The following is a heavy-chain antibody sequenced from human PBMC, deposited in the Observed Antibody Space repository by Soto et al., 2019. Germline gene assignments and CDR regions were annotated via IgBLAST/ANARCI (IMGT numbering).Heavy chain of an antibody. CDR3: ARYRTWLEGAYYYYYGMDV. J-gene: IGHJ6*02. Sequence: EVQLVESGGGLVQPGGSLRLSCAASGFTFSSYSMNWVRQAPGKGLEWVSYISSSSSTIYYADSVKGRFTISRDNAKNSLYLQMNSLRDEDTAVYYCARYRTWLEGAYYYYYGMDVWGQGTTVTVSS. D-gene: IGHD6-19*01. CDR1: GFTFSSYS. CDR2: ISSSSSTI. V-gene: IGHV3-48*02.